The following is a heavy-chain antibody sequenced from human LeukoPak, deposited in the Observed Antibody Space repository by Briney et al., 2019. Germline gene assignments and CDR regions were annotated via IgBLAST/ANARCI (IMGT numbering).Heavy chain of an antibody. J-gene: IGHJ4*02. CDR2: IYTSGST. CDR3: ARDGYYYDSSGYYF. D-gene: IGHD3-22*01. Sequence: PSETLSLTCTVSGGSISSYYWSWIRQPAGKGLEWIGRIYTSGSTNYNPSLKSRVTMSVDTSKNQFSLRLTSVTAADTAVYYCARDGYYYDSSGYYFWGQGTLVTVS. CDR1: GGSISSYY. V-gene: IGHV4-4*07.